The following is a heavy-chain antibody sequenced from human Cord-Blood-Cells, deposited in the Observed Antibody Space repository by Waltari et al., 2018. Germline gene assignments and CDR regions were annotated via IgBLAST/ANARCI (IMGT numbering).Heavy chain of an antibody. CDR1: GGTFSSYA. J-gene: IGHJ2*01. CDR3: ARGSEVDTAMVSYWYFDL. V-gene: IGHV1-69*01. Sequence: QVQLVQSGAEVKKPGSSVKVSCKASGGTFSSYAISWVRQAPGQGLEWMGWILPIFGTANYEQKFQGRVTITADESTSTAYMELSSLRSEDTAVYYCARGSEVDTAMVSYWYFDLWGRGTLVTVSS. D-gene: IGHD5-18*01. CDR2: ILPIFGTA.